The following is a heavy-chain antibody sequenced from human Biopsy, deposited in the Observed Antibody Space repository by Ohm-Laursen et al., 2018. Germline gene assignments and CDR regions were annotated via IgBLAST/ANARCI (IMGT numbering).Heavy chain of an antibody. J-gene: IGHJ5*01. CDR2: INSSGGST. CDR1: GFTFSSYA. CDR3: AKSPSITMITNWFDS. Sequence: SLRLSCTASGFTFSSYAMSWVRQAPGKGLEWVSTINSSGGSTYYADSVKGRFTISRDNSKNTLYLQMNSLRAEDTAVYYCAKSPSITMITNWFDSWGQGTLVTVSS. V-gene: IGHV3-23*01. D-gene: IGHD3-22*01.